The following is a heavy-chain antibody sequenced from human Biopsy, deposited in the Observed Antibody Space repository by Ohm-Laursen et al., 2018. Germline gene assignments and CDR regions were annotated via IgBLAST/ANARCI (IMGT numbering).Heavy chain of an antibody. CDR1: GFTFTSYA. D-gene: IGHD4-11*01. Sequence: SLRLSCTASGFTFTSYAMHWVRQAPGKGLEWVAVISYDGSGEYYADSLQGRFIISRDNPKNTVDLQMNSLRAEDTAVYFWARDGKRWDYSTYFSWHFDLWGRGTLVTVSS. J-gene: IGHJ2*01. CDR2: ISYDGSGE. V-gene: IGHV3-30*03. CDR3: ARDGKRWDYSTYFSWHFDL.